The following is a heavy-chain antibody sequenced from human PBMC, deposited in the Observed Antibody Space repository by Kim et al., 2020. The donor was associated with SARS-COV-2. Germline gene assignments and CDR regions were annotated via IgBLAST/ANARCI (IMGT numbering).Heavy chain of an antibody. D-gene: IGHD6-19*01. CDR3: ARETHITVGANYFDY. Sequence: DSVKGRFSISRDNAKNSLNLHMTSLRDEDTAIYYCARETHITVGANYFDYWGQGTLVTVSS. V-gene: IGHV3-48*02. J-gene: IGHJ4*02.